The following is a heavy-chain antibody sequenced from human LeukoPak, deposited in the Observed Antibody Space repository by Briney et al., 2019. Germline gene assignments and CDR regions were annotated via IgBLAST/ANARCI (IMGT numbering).Heavy chain of an antibody. CDR3: ARGNLYFDY. CDR2: IYFGGTT. Sequence: PGGSLRLSCAASGFTVSSNYMTWVRQAPGQGLEWVSVIYFGGTTYYADSVKGRFTISRDNSKNTVYLQMNSLRVEDTAVYYCARGNLYFDYWGRGTLVTVSS. J-gene: IGHJ4*02. CDR1: GFTVSSNY. V-gene: IGHV3-53*01.